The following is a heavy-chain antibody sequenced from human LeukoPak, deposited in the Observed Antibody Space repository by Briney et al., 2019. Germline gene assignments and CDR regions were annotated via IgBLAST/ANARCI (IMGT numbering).Heavy chain of an antibody. CDR3: ARGDLDYAPFYDY. V-gene: IGHV4-61*02. CDR1: GGSLTSSNQY. CDR2: IYSSGST. D-gene: IGHD3-16*01. J-gene: IGHJ4*02. Sequence: PSETLSLTCSVVGGSLTSSNQYWSWIRQTAGKGLEWIGRIYSSGSTNYNPSLKRRVTISADTSKNQFSLKVSSVTAADTAVYYCARGDLDYAPFYDYWGQGTLVTVSS.